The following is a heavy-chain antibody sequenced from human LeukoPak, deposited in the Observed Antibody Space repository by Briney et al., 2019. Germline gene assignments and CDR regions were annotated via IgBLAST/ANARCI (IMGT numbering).Heavy chain of an antibody. Sequence: GGSLRLSCAASGRNFDDYGMSWVRQAPGKGLEWVSAISWNGGSTGYADSVRGRFTISRDSAKNSLYLQMNSLRAEDTALYYCARGGGSADYWGQGTLVTVSS. CDR2: ISWNGGST. D-gene: IGHD3-16*01. V-gene: IGHV3-20*04. CDR3: ARGGGSADY. J-gene: IGHJ4*02. CDR1: GRNFDDYG.